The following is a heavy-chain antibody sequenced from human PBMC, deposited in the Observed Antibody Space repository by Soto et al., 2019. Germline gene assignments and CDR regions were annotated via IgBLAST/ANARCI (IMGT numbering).Heavy chain of an antibody. CDR2: IYYSGST. V-gene: IGHV4-59*01. D-gene: IGHD4-17*01. CDR1: GGSISSYY. CDR3: ARDRANYGDYGNWFDP. Sequence: SSETLSLTCTVSGGSISSYYWSWNRQPPGKGLEWIVYIYYSGSTNYNPSLKSRVTISVDTSKNQFSLKLSSVTAADTAVYYCARDRANYGDYGNWFDPWGQGTLVTVSS. J-gene: IGHJ5*02.